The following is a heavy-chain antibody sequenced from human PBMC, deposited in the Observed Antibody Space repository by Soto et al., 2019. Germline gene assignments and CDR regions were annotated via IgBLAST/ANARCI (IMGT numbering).Heavy chain of an antibody. CDR1: GYTFTSYD. J-gene: IGHJ6*03. CDR2: MNPNSGNT. V-gene: IGHV1-8*01. Sequence: ASVKVSCKASGYTFTSYDINWVRQATGQGLEWMGWMNPNSGNTGYAQKFQGRVTMTRNTSISTAYMELSSLRSEDTAVYYCARGPLLDYSNYIYYYYYYMDVWGKGTTVTVSS. CDR3: ARGPLLDYSNYIYYYYYYMDV. D-gene: IGHD4-4*01.